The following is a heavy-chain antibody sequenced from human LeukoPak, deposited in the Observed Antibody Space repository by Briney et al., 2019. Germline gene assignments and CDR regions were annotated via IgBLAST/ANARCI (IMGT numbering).Heavy chain of an antibody. V-gene: IGHV3-21*01. Sequence: GGSLRLSCAASGFTFSSYNMHWVRQAPGKGLEWVSSISSSSSSYIPYADSVKGRFTISRDNAKNSLHLQMNSLRAEDTAVYYCAREMGYGSGSYAYGMDVWGQGTTVTVSS. D-gene: IGHD3-10*01. J-gene: IGHJ6*02. CDR2: ISSSSSSYI. CDR1: GFTFSSYN. CDR3: AREMGYGSGSYAYGMDV.